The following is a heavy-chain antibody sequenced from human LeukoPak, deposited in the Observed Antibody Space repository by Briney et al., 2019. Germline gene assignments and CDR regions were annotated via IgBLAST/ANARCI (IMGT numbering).Heavy chain of an antibody. J-gene: IGHJ3*02. CDR3: AREYCSGGSCYSDDAFDI. Sequence: GGSLRLSCAASGFTVSSNYMSWVRQAPGKGLEWVSVIYSGGSTYYADSVKGRFTISRDNSKNTLYLQMNSLRAEDTAVYYCAREYCSGGSCYSDDAFDIWGQGTMVTVSS. CDR2: IYSGGST. CDR1: GFTVSSNY. V-gene: IGHV3-66*01. D-gene: IGHD2-15*01.